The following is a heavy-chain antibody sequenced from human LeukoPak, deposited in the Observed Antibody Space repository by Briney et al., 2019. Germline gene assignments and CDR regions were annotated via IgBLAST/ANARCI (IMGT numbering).Heavy chain of an antibody. J-gene: IGHJ5*02. CDR2: IYYSGST. CDR1: GGSISSSSYY. D-gene: IGHD2-15*01. V-gene: IGHV4-39*01. Sequence: SETLSLTCTVSGGSISSSSYYWGWIRQPPGKGLEWIGSIYYSGSTYYNPSLKSRVTISVDTSKNQFSLKLSSVTAADTAVYYCARQSDPYCSGGSCYPNWFDPWGQGTLVTVSS. CDR3: ARQSDPYCSGGSCYPNWFDP.